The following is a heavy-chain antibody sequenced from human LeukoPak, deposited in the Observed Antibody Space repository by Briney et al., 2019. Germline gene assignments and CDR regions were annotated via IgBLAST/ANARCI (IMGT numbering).Heavy chain of an antibody. D-gene: IGHD3-3*01. CDR3: ARVGDFRSGTTSAAYYGMDV. Sequence: PSQTLSLTCAVSGGSISSGGYSWSWIRQPPGKGLEWIGYIYHSGSTYYNPSLKSRVTISVDTSKNQFSLKLSSVTAADTAVYYCARVGDFRSGTTSAAYYGMDVWGQGTTVTVSS. CDR2: IYHSGST. V-gene: IGHV4-30-2*01. J-gene: IGHJ6*02. CDR1: GGSISSGGYS.